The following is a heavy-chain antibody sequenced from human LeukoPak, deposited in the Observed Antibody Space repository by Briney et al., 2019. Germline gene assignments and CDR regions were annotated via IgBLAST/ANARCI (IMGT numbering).Heavy chain of an antibody. CDR3: TRRRVAAATLTDV. J-gene: IGHJ6*04. Sequence: GGSLRLSCTASGLTFSDYTMNWVRQAPGKGLEWVSFIRSRADGGTAEYAASVKDRFTVSRDDSKSIAYLQINSLKTEDTAVYYCTRRRVAAATLTDVWGKGTTVTVSS. CDR2: IRSRADGGTA. V-gene: IGHV3-49*04. D-gene: IGHD2-15*01. CDR1: GLTFSDYT.